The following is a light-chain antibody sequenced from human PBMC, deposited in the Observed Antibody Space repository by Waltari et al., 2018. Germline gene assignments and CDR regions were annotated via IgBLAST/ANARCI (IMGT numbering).Light chain of an antibody. CDR3: SSYTSSSTRV. V-gene: IGLV2-14*03. CDR2: DVS. Sequence: QSALTQPASVSGSPGQSITISCTGTSSDVGGYNYVSWYQQRPGKAPKLMIYDVSTRPSGVSKRFSGTKSGNTASLTISGLQAEDEADYYCSSYTSSSTRVFGGGTKLTVL. CDR1: SSDVGGYNY. J-gene: IGLJ3*02.